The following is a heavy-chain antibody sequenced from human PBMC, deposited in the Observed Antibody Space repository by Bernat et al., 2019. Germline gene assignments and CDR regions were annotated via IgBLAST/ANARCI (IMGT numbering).Heavy chain of an antibody. J-gene: IGHJ6*02. CDR3: ARRTDYYYYGMDV. V-gene: IGHV3-30-3*01. Sequence: VQLVESGGGLVQPGRSLRLSCAASGFTFDDYAMHWVRQAPGKGLEWVAVISYDGSNKYYADSVKGRFTISRDNSKNTLYLQMNSLRAEDTAVYYCARRTDYYYYGMDVWGQGTTVTVSS. CDR1: GFTFDDYA. D-gene: IGHD3/OR15-3a*01. CDR2: ISYDGSNK.